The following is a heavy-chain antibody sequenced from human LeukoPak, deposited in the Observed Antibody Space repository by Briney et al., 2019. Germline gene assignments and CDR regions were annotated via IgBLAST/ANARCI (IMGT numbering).Heavy chain of an antibody. J-gene: IGHJ4*02. CDR2: IYYSGST. CDR3: ARRTRAVFFDY. V-gene: IGHV4-39*01. CDR1: GGSISSSSYY. D-gene: IGHD1-14*01. Sequence: SETLSLTCTVSGGSISSSSYYWGWIRQPPGKGLGWIGSIYYSGSTYYNPSLKSRVTISVDTSKNQFSLKLSSVTAADTAVYYCARRTRAVFFDYWGQGTLVTVSS.